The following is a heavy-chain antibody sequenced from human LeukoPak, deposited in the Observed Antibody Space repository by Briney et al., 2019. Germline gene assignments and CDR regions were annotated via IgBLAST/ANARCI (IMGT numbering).Heavy chain of an antibody. CDR1: GGSISSYY. D-gene: IGHD3-10*01. J-gene: IGHJ6*02. V-gene: IGHV4-4*07. CDR2: IFSSGST. Sequence: SETLSLTCSVSGGSISSYYWSWIRQPAGKGLEWIGRIFSSGSTNYNPSLESRVTMSVDMSKNHFSLKLRSVSAADTAVYFCAGVGRVGPSDYGMDVWGQGTTVTVSS. CDR3: AGVGRVGPSDYGMDV.